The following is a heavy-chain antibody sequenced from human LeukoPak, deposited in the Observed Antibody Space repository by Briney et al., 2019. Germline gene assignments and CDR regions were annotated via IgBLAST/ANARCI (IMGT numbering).Heavy chain of an antibody. D-gene: IGHD1-26*01. Sequence: ASVKVSCKASGYTFTSYDINWVRQAPGQGLEWMGWMNPNSGNTGYARKFQGRVTITRNTSISTAYMELSSLRSEDTAVYYCARGSGSYYAFDIWGQGTMVTVSS. CDR1: GYTFTSYD. CDR3: ARGSGSYYAFDI. CDR2: MNPNSGNT. V-gene: IGHV1-8*03. J-gene: IGHJ3*02.